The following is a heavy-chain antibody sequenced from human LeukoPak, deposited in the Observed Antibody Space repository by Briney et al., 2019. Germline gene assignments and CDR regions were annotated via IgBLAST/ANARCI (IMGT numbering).Heavy chain of an antibody. J-gene: IGHJ4*02. D-gene: IGHD2-15*01. V-gene: IGHV3-23*01. Sequence: GRSLRLSCAASGFTFSSYAMHWVRQAPGKGLEWVSAISGSGGSTYYADSVKGRFTISRDNSKNTLYLQMNSLRAEDTAVYYCAKGTIVVVVAAFDYWGQGTLVTVSS. CDR1: GFTFSSYA. CDR3: AKGTIVVVVAAFDY. CDR2: ISGSGGST.